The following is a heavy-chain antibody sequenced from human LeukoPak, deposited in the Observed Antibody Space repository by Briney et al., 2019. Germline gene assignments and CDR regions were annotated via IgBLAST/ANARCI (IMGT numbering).Heavy chain of an antibody. CDR1: GGSINSTNW. V-gene: IGHV4-4*02. CDR2: IYHSGST. CDR3: ASKKWELLAFDY. J-gene: IGHJ4*02. Sequence: SETLSLTCAVSGGSINSTNWWRWVRQPPGKGPEWIGEIYHSGSTNYNPSLKSRVVISLDKSKNQFSLKLNSVTAADTAVYYCASKKWELLAFDYWGQGTLVTVSS. D-gene: IGHD1-26*01.